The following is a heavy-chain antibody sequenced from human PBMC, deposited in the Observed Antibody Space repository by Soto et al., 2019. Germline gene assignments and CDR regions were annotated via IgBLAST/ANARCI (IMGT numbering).Heavy chain of an antibody. D-gene: IGHD3-10*01. CDR1: GYSFTNND. V-gene: IGHV1-8*01. J-gene: IGHJ5*02. Sequence: ASVKVSCKASGYSFTNNDVSWVRQATGQGLEWMGWMNPGSGDTGYAEKFQGRVTMTRDISTATAYMELSSLRSDDTAIYYCARSASFGSLNWFNPWGQGTLVTVSS. CDR2: MNPGSGDT. CDR3: ARSASFGSLNWFNP.